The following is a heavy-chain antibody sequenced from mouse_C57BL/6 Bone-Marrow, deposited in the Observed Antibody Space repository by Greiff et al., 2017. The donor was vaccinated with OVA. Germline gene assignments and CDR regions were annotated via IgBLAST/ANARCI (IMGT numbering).Heavy chain of an antibody. CDR3: ADYYGSSYWYFDV. Sequence: VQLKESVAELVRPGASVKLSCTASGFNIKNTYMHWVKQRPEQGLEWIGRIDPANGNTNYAPKFQGKATLTAEPSSNTADLQLSSLTSEDTAVYCCADYYGSSYWYFDVWGTGTTVTVSS. CDR1: GFNIKNTY. V-gene: IGHV14-3*01. J-gene: IGHJ1*03. D-gene: IGHD1-1*01. CDR2: IDPANGNT.